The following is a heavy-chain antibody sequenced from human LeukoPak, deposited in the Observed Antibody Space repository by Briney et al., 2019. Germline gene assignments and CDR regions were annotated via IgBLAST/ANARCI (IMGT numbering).Heavy chain of an antibody. J-gene: IGHJ4*02. V-gene: IGHV3-23*01. Sequence: PGGSLRLSCAASGFTFSSYAMSWVRQAPGKGLEWVSAISGSGGSTYYAESVKGRFTISRDNSKNTLYLQMNSLRAEDTAVYYCAKDGDGYNSHFDYWGQGTLVTVSS. CDR1: GFTFSSYA. D-gene: IGHD5-24*01. CDR2: ISGSGGST. CDR3: AKDGDGYNSHFDY.